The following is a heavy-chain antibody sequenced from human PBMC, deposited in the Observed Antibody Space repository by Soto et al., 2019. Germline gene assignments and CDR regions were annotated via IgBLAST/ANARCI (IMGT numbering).Heavy chain of an antibody. J-gene: IGHJ4*02. D-gene: IGHD1-26*01. CDR1: GFTFSNHA. CDR2: FRGNFVST. Sequence: EVQLLESGGGLVQPGGSLRLSCAASGFTFSNHAMHWVRQAPGEGLEWVSGFRGNFVSTTYADSVKGRFTISRDNSKNTLFLQMNILRAEDTAIYYCVKEGTVGIEGFDFWGQGTLVTVSS. CDR3: VKEGTVGIEGFDF. V-gene: IGHV3-23*01.